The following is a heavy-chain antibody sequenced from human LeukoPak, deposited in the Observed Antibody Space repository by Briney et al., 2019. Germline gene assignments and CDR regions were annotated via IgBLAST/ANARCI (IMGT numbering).Heavy chain of an antibody. CDR1: GFIFSTYS. CDR2: ISSSSTYI. J-gene: IGHJ3*02. V-gene: IGHV3-21*01. CDR3: ARATGYCSGGRCYSVAFDI. D-gene: IGHD2-15*01. Sequence: PGGSLRLSCAASGFIFSTYSMNWVRQAPGKGLEWVSSISSSSTYIYYADSLKGRFTISRDNAKNSLYLQMNSLRAEDTAVYYCARATGYCSGGRCYSVAFDIWGQGTMVTVSS.